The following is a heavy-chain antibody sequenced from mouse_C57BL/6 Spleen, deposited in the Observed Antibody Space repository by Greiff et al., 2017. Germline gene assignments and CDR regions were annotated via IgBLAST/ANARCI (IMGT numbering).Heavy chain of an antibody. V-gene: IGHV1-82*01. J-gene: IGHJ2*01. Sequence: VQLVESGPELVKPGASVKISCKASGYAFSSSWMNWVKQRPGKGLEWIGRIYPGDGDTNYNGKFKGKATLTADKSSSTAYMQLSSLTSEDSAVYFCARSITTVEWDYWGQGTTLTVSS. D-gene: IGHD1-1*01. CDR1: GYAFSSSW. CDR2: IYPGDGDT. CDR3: ARSITTVEWDY.